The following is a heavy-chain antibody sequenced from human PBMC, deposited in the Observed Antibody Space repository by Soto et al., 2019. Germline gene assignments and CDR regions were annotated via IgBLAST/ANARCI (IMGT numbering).Heavy chain of an antibody. CDR2: AHHSGST. V-gene: IGHV4-59*02. Sequence: SETLSLTCTVSGCSVTSDYWGRLRQPPGRGLEWIAYAHHSGSTNSNPSLQIRVTASVDTSKNQFSLKLSSLTAADTAIYYCARGFYDSRGYSNPFDPWGQG. D-gene: IGHD3-22*01. CDR3: ARGFYDSRGYSNPFDP. J-gene: IGHJ5*02. CDR1: GCSVTSDY.